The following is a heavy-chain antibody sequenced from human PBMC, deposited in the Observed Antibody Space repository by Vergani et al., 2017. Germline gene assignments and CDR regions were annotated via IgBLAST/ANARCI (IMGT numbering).Heavy chain of an antibody. J-gene: IGHJ6*02. D-gene: IGHD3-10*01. CDR1: GGSFSGYY. CDR3: ARGARLAHDDYGSGSNKGGYYYGMDV. V-gene: IGHV4-34*01. Sequence: QVRLQESGPGLVKPSETLSLTCAVYGGSFSGYYWSWIRQHPGQGLEWIGAINHSGSTNYNPYLKSRVTISVDASKNQFTLKLSSVTAANSAVYYCARGARLAHDDYGSGSNKGGYYYGMDVWGQGTTVTVSS. CDR2: INHSGST.